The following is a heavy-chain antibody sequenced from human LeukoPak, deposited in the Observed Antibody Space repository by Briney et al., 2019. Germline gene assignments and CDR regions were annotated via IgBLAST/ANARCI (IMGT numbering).Heavy chain of an antibody. CDR3: ARDTIEYSSSSFDY. Sequence: SETLSLTCTVSGGSVSSGSYYWSWIRQPPGKGLEWIGYIYYSGSTNYNPSLKSRVTISVDTSKNQFSLKLSSVTAADTAVYYCARDTIEYSSSSFDYWGQGTLVTVSS. CDR1: GGSVSSGSYY. J-gene: IGHJ4*02. CDR2: IYYSGST. V-gene: IGHV4-61*01. D-gene: IGHD6-6*01.